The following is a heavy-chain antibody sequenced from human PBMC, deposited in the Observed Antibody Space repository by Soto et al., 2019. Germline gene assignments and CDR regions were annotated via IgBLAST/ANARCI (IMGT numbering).Heavy chain of an antibody. CDR3: TSDVEMATIQDY. D-gene: IGHD5-12*01. CDR2: IRSKAYGGTT. V-gene: IGHV3-49*03. J-gene: IGHJ4*02. CDR1: GFTFGDYA. Sequence: PGGSLRLSCTASGFTFGDYAMSWFRQAPGKGLEWVGFIRSKAYGGTTEYAASVKGRFTISRDDSKSIAYLQMNSPKTEDTAVYYCTSDVEMATIQDYWGQGTLVTVSS.